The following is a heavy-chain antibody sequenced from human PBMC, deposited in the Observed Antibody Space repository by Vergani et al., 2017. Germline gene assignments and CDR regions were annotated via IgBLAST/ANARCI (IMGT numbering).Heavy chain of an antibody. CDR1: GDSMNTYY. D-gene: IGHD2-21*01. V-gene: IGHV4-59*01. CDR2: IYDSGDT. CDR3: ARGALWWLRQIDS. Sequence: QVQLQESGPGLVKPSETLSLTCSVSGDSMNTYYWTWIRQPPGKGLEWIGCIYDSGDTKYNPSLKSRVTMSLDTSKNQFSLNLYSVTAADTAVYYCARGALWWLRQIDSWGQGTLVTVSS. J-gene: IGHJ4*02.